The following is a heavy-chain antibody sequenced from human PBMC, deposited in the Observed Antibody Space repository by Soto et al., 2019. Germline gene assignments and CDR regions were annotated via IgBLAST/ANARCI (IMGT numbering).Heavy chain of an antibody. J-gene: IGHJ3*02. D-gene: IGHD4-17*01. CDR3: AKDISGYGDYGAFDI. CDR1: GFTFDDYA. Sequence: GGSLRLSCAASGFTFDDYAMHWVRQAPGKGLEWVSGISWNSGSIGYADSVKGRFTISRDNAKNSLYLQMNSLRAEDTALYYCAKDISGYGDYGAFDIWGQGTMVTVSS. V-gene: IGHV3-9*01. CDR2: ISWNSGSI.